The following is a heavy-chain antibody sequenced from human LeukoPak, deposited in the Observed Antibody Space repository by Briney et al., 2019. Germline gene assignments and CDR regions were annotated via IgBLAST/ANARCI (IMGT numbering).Heavy chain of an antibody. D-gene: IGHD3-3*01. J-gene: IGHJ2*01. CDR1: GFTFSSYE. V-gene: IGHV3-48*03. CDR2: ISSSGSTI. CDR3: AREACLDWLLLPGCFDL. Sequence: GGSLRLSCAASGFTFSSYEMNWVRQTPGKGLEWVSYISSSGSTIYYADSVKGRFTISRDNAKNSLYLQMNSLRAEDTAVYYCAREACLDWLLLPGCFDLWGRGTLVTVSS.